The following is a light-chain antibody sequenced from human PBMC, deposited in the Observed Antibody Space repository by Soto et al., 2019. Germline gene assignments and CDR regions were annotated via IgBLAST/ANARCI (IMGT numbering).Light chain of an antibody. Sequence: QSVLTQPASVSGSAGQSITISCTGTSSDVGSYNYVSWYQQHPGKAPKLMIYEVSDRPSGISSRFSGSKSGNTASLTISGLQTEDEADYYCSSYTTSSTRVFGTGTQVTVL. V-gene: IGLV2-14*01. J-gene: IGLJ1*01. CDR3: SSYTTSSTRV. CDR2: EVS. CDR1: SSDVGSYNY.